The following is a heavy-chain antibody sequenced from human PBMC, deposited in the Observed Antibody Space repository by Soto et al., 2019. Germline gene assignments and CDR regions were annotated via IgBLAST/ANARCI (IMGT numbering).Heavy chain of an antibody. CDR1: GGSISSGGYY. J-gene: IGHJ5*02. Sequence: SQTLSLTCTVSGGSISSGGYYWNWIRQHPGKGLEWIGYIYYSGSTYYNPSLKSRVTISVDTSKNQFSLKLSSVTAADTAVYYCARCINGVFLNWFDPWGQGTLVTVSS. V-gene: IGHV4-30-4*08. CDR3: ARCINGVFLNWFDP. CDR2: IYYSGST. D-gene: IGHD2-8*01.